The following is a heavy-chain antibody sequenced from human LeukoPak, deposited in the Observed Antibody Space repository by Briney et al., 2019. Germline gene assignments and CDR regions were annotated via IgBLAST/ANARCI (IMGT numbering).Heavy chain of an antibody. D-gene: IGHD1-26*01. CDR1: GFTFSSYA. CDR2: ISNNGGST. Sequence: GGSLRLSCAGSGFTFSSYAMSWVRQAPGKGLEWVSTISNNGGSTHYADSVKGRFTISRDNSKNTLYLQMNSLRAEDTAIYYCAWSLPTDYWGQGTLVTVSS. V-gene: IGHV3-23*01. CDR3: AWSLPTDY. J-gene: IGHJ4*02.